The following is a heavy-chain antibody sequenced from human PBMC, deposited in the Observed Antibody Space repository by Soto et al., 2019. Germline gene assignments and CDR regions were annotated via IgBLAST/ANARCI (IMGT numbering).Heavy chain of an antibody. D-gene: IGHD2-8*01. CDR1: GYTFTSYG. CDR2: MNPNSGNT. Sequence: EASVKVSCKASGYTFTSYGINWVRQATGQGLEWMGWMNPNSGNTGYAQKFQGRVTMTRNTSISTAYMELSSLRSEDTAVYYCARTFEDIVLTVYADPLEYYYYYMDVWGKGTTVTVSS. V-gene: IGHV1-8*01. CDR3: ARTFEDIVLTVYADPLEYYYYYMDV. J-gene: IGHJ6*03.